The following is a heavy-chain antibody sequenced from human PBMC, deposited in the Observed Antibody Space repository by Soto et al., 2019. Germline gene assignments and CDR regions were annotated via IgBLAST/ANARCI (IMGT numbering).Heavy chain of an antibody. CDR2: ISSSSSYI. J-gene: IGHJ4*02. V-gene: IGHV3-21*01. CDR1: GXXXXXXX. Sequence: GGSLXLSCXASGXXXXXXXXXXXXQAPGXELEWVLSISSSSSYISYADSVKGRFTISRDNAKNSLYLQMNSLRAEDTAVYYCARAPYGSRLTNDYWGQGTLVTVSS. D-gene: IGHD4-17*01. CDR3: ARAPYGSRLTNDY.